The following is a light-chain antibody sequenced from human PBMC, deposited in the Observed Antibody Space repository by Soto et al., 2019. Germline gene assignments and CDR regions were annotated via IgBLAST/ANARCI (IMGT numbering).Light chain of an antibody. V-gene: IGLV2-8*01. CDR2: EVS. J-gene: IGLJ2*01. CDR1: SSDVGGYNY. CDR3: ISYAGSNDFVV. Sequence: QSVLTQPPSASGSPGQSVTISCTGTSSDVGGYNYVSWYQQHPGKAPKLMIYEVSKRPSGVPDRFSGSKSDNTASLTVSGLQGEDEADYYCISYAGSNDFVVFGGGTQLTVL.